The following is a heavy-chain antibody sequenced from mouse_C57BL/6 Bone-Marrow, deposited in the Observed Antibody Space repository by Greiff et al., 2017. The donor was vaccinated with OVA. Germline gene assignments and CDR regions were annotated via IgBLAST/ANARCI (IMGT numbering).Heavy chain of an antibody. J-gene: IGHJ2*01. CDR2: IYPRSGNT. V-gene: IGHV1-81*01. D-gene: IGHD3-2*02. CDR1: GYTFTSYG. CDR3: ARQDSSGSGYYFDY. Sequence: QVQLQQSGAELARPGASVKLSCKASGYTFTSYGISWVKQRTGQGLEWIGEIYPRSGNTYYNEKFKGKATLTADKSSSTAYMELRSLTSEDSAVYFCARQDSSGSGYYFDYWGQGTTLTVSS.